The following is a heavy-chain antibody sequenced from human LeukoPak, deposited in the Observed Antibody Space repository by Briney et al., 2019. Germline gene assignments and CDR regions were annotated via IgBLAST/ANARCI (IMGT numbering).Heavy chain of an antibody. V-gene: IGHV4-38-2*01. Sequence: PSETLSLTCAVSGYSISSGYYWGWIRQPPGKGLEWIGSIYHSGSTYYNPSLKSRVTISVDTSKNQFSLKLSSVTAADTAMYYCARDYSNYDPSYIDYWGQGTLVTVSS. D-gene: IGHD4-11*01. J-gene: IGHJ4*02. CDR3: ARDYSNYDPSYIDY. CDR1: GYSISSGYY. CDR2: IYHSGST.